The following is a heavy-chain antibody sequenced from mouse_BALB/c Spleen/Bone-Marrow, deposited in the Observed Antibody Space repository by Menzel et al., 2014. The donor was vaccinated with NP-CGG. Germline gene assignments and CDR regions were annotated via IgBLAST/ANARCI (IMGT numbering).Heavy chain of an antibody. D-gene: IGHD2-1*01. CDR3: TRSNGNWFAY. CDR1: GYTFPSYY. CDR2: INPSNGGT. V-gene: IGHV1S81*02. J-gene: IGHJ3*01. Sequence: QVQLQQPGAELVKPGASVKLSCKASGYTFPSYYIYWVKQRPGQGLEWIGEINPSNGGTNFNEKFKSKATLTVDKSSSTAYMQLSSLTSEDSAVYYCTRSNGNWFAYWGQGTLVTVSA.